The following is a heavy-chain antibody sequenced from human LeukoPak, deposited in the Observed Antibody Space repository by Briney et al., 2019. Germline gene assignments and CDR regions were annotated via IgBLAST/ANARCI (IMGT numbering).Heavy chain of an antibody. V-gene: IGHV5-51*01. D-gene: IGHD3-22*01. CDR3: ARFYYDSSGYCLDY. CDR1: GYRFISYW. CDR2: IYPGDSDT. Sequence: GESLKISFKGSGYRFISYWIGWVRPMPGKGLEWMGIIYPGDSDTRYSPSFQGQVTISADKSISTAYLQWSSLKASDTAMYYCARFYYDSSGYCLDYWGQGTLVTVSS. J-gene: IGHJ4*02.